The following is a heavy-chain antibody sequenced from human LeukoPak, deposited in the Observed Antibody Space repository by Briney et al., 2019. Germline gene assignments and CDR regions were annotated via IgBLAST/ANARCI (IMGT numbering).Heavy chain of an antibody. CDR2: ISSSGSTT. Sequence: GGSLRLSCAASGFTFSSYEMNWVRQAPGKGLEWVSYISSSGSTTYYADSVKGRFTISRDNSKNTLYLQMNSLRAEDTAVYYCAKNPHYYDSSGYYYLSWFDPWGQGTLVTVSS. D-gene: IGHD3-22*01. CDR1: GFTFSSYE. J-gene: IGHJ5*02. V-gene: IGHV3-48*03. CDR3: AKNPHYYDSSGYYYLSWFDP.